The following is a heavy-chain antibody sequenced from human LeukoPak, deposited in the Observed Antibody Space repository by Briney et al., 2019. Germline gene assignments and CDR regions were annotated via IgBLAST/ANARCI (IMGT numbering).Heavy chain of an antibody. CDR2: INHSGST. J-gene: IGHJ4*02. D-gene: IGHD3-22*01. Sequence: SETLSLTCAVYGGSFSGYYWSWIRQPPGKGLEWVGEINHSGSTNYNPSLESRVTISVDTSKNQFSLKLSSVTAADTAVYYCASVNDSSGYIDYWGQGTLVTVSS. CDR3: ASVNDSSGYIDY. V-gene: IGHV4-34*01. CDR1: GGSFSGYY.